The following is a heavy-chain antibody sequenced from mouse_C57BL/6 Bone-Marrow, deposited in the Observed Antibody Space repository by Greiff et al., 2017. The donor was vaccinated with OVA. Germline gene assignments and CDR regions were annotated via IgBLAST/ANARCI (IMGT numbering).Heavy chain of an antibody. V-gene: IGHV1-82*01. D-gene: IGHD2-2*01. CDR3: ARWLFDY. CDR1: GYAFSSSW. CDR2: IYPGDGDT. J-gene: IGHJ2*01. Sequence: QVQLQQSGPELVKPGASVKISCKASGYAFSSSWMNWVKQRPGKGLEWIGRIYPGDGDTNYNRKFKGKATLTVDKSSSTAYMQLSSLTSEDSAVYFCARWLFDYWGQGTTLTVSS.